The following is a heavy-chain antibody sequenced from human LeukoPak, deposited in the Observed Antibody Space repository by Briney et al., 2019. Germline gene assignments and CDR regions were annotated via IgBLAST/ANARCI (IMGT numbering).Heavy chain of an antibody. CDR2: IKHDGGEA. CDR3: ARDALFGSGRTHLDF. CDR1: EFTFNRYW. D-gene: IGHD3-10*01. Sequence: GGSLRLSCVASASEFTFNRYWMSWVRQAPGKGLQWVANIKHDGGEAFYVDSVKGRFTITRDNARNLLSLQMNSLTIDDTGVYFCARDALFGSGRTHLDFWGQGTLVSVSP. V-gene: IGHV3-7*04. J-gene: IGHJ4*02.